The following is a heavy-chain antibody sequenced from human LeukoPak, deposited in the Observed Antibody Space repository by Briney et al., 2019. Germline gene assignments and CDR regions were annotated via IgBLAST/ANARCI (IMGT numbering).Heavy chain of an antibody. CDR3: AGNMAARLDY. D-gene: IGHD6-6*01. V-gene: IGHV4-34*01. Sequence: SETLSLTCAVYGGSFSGYYWSWIRQPPGKGLEWIGEIDHSGSTNYNPSLKSRVTISVDTSKNQFSLKLSSVTAADTAVYYCAGNMAARLDYWGQGTLVTVSS. CDR1: GGSFSGYY. J-gene: IGHJ4*02. CDR2: IDHSGST.